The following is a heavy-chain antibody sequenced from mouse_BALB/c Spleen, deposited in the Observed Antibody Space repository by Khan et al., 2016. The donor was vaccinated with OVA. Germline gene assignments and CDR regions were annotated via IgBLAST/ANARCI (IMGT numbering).Heavy chain of an antibody. Sequence: QVQLQQSGAELMKPGASVKISCKATGFTFSNYWIEWVQQRPGHGLEWIGQILPGSGDTNYNEKFAGKATFTADTSSNTAYMQLSSLTSEDSAVYCCALYGSRGDYWGQGTTLTVSS. V-gene: IGHV1-9*01. CDR1: GFTFSNYW. D-gene: IGHD1-1*01. CDR2: ILPGSGDT. J-gene: IGHJ2*01. CDR3: ALYGSRGDY.